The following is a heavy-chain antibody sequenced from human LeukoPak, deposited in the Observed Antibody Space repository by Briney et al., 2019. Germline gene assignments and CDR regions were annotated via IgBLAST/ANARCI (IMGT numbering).Heavy chain of an antibody. CDR1: GGSFSGYY. CDR3: ARGLRVTIFGVVTKPTDY. CDR2: INHSGST. Sequence: SETLSLTCAVYGGSFSGYYLSWIRQPPGKGLEWIGEINHSGSTNYNPSLKSRVTISVDTSKNQFSLKLSSVTAADTAVYYCARGLRVTIFGVVTKPTDYWGQGTLVTVSS. V-gene: IGHV4-34*01. D-gene: IGHD3-3*01. J-gene: IGHJ4*02.